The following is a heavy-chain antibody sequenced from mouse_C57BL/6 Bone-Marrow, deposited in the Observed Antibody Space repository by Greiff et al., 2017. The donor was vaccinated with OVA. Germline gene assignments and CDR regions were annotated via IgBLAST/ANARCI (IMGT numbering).Heavy chain of an antibody. CDR2: IYPRSGNT. D-gene: IGHD3-2*02. CDR1: GYTFTSYG. Sequence: QVQLQQSGAELARPGASVKLSCKASGYTFTSYGLSWVKQRTGQGLEWIGEIYPRSGNTYYNEKFKGKATLTADKSSSTAYMELRSLTSEDSAVYFCAREAAQATFRFAYWGQGTLVTVPA. CDR3: AREAAQATFRFAY. V-gene: IGHV1-81*01. J-gene: IGHJ3*01.